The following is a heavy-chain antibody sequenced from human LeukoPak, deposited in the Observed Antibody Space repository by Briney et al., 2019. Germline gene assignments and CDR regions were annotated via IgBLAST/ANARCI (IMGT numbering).Heavy chain of an antibody. CDR3: AREVSEGFDF. CDR1: GFTLSGYS. D-gene: IGHD3-22*01. Sequence: GSLRLSCTAPGFTLSGYSMNWIRQAPGKGLEWVSSFGTRSTSVYHAGSVKGRFAISRDNAKNSLYLQMNSLRAEGTALYYCAREVSEGFDFWGQGTLVTVSS. J-gene: IGHJ4*02. V-gene: IGHV3-21*01. CDR2: FGTRSTSV.